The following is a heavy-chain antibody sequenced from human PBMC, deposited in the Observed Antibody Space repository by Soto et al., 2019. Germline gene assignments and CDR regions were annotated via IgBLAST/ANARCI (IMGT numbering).Heavy chain of an antibody. D-gene: IGHD3-22*01. J-gene: IGHJ3*02. V-gene: IGHV4-31*03. Sequence: KTAETLSLTCTVSGGSISSGGYYWSWIRPRPGKGLVGVGYIYDSGSTYYNPSLKRRVTNSVDTSKNQFSLKLSYVTAADTAVYYCARASPAAHYYDSSGYPDAFHIWGQGTMVTVSS. CDR3: ARASPAAHYYDSSGYPDAFHI. CDR2: IYDSGST. CDR1: GGSISSGGYY.